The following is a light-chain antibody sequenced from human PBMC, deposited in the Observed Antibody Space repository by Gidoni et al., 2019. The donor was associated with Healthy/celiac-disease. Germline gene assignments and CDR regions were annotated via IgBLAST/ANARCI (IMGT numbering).Light chain of an antibody. CDR3: QVWDSSSDHVV. J-gene: IGLJ2*01. Sequence: SYVLTQPPSVSVAPGKTARITCGGNNIGSKSVHCYQQKPGQAPVLVIYYDSDRPSGTPARCSGSNSGNTATLPISRGEAGDEADDYCQVWDSSSDHVVFGGGTKLTVL. CDR1: NIGSKS. V-gene: IGLV3-21*04. CDR2: YDS.